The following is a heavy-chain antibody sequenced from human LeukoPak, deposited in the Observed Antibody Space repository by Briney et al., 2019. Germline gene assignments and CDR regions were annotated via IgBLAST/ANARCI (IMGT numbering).Heavy chain of an antibody. CDR2: INPRGGST. Sequence: GASVKVSCKASGYTFTSYYMHWVRQAPRQRLEWIGIINPRGGSTSYAQKFQGRVTMPRDTSTSTVYMELSSLRSEDTAVYYCARERTGNSDSSGHYDYWGQGTLVTVSS. V-gene: IGHV1-46*01. D-gene: IGHD3-22*01. CDR1: GYTFTSYY. CDR3: ARERTGNSDSSGHYDY. J-gene: IGHJ4*02.